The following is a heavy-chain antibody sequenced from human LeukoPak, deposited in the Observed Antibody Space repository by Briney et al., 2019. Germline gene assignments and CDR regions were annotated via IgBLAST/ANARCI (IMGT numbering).Heavy chain of an antibody. CDR1: GFTFSSYW. J-gene: IGHJ4*02. D-gene: IGHD2-8*01. Sequence: GSLRLSCAASGFTFSSYWMSWIRQPPGKGLEWIGEINHSGSTNYNPSLKSRVTISVDTSKNQFSLKLSSVTAADTAVYYCARPFEWWGQGTLVTVSS. CDR2: INHSGST. V-gene: IGHV4-34*01. CDR3: ARPFEW.